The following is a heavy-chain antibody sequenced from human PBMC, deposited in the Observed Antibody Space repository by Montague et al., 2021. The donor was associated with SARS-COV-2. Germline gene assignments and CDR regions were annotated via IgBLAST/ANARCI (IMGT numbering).Heavy chain of an antibody. Sequence: SLRLSCASSGFIFSSYEMNWVRQAPGKGLEWVSYISNSGDTKYYADSVKGRFAISRDNAKNSLYLQMSSLSAEDTAVYYCARAGEDYYYDSSGFLYWGQGILVTVSS. V-gene: IGHV3-48*03. CDR2: ISNSGDTK. D-gene: IGHD3-22*01. J-gene: IGHJ4*02. CDR1: GFIFSSYE. CDR3: ARAGEDYYYDSSGFLY.